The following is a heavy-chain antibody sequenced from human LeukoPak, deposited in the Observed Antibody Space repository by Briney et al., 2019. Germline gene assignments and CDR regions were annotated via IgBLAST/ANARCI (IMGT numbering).Heavy chain of an antibody. D-gene: IGHD2-15*01. Sequence: PGGSLRLSCAASGFTFNTYWMNWVRQAPGKGLEWVAIMNQDGSEKYYVDSLKGRFTISRDNAKNSLYLQMNSLRAEDTAVYYCARGYSLRGAFDIWGHGTMVTVSS. CDR3: ARGYSLRGAFDI. CDR1: GFTFNTYW. V-gene: IGHV3-7*01. CDR2: MNQDGSEK. J-gene: IGHJ3*02.